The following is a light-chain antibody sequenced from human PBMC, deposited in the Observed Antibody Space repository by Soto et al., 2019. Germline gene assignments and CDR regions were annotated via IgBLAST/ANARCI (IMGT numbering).Light chain of an antibody. CDR2: GAS. CDR3: QQTYSDIS. J-gene: IGKJ4*01. V-gene: IGKV1-39*01. Sequence: DVRMTQSPSSLSASVGDTITITCRASRTINTYLNWFQQKPGEPPRLLIYGASTLHDGVPSRFSGSGSGADFTRTISGLQPEDFASYHCQQTYSDISVGGGTKV. CDR1: RTINTY.